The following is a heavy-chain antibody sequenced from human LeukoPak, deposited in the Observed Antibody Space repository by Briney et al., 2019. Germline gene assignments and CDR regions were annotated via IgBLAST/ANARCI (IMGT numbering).Heavy chain of an antibody. D-gene: IGHD2-2*02. CDR2: VDPEDGET. V-gene: IGHV1-69-2*01. Sequence: ATVKISCKVSGYTFTDYYMHWVQQAPGKGLEWMGLVDPEDGETIYAEKFQGRVTITADTSTDTAYMELSSLRSEDTAVDYCATVPRDEEGYCSSTSCYTWGQGTLVTVSS. CDR1: GYTFTDYY. CDR3: ATVPRDEEGYCSSTSCYT. J-gene: IGHJ4*02.